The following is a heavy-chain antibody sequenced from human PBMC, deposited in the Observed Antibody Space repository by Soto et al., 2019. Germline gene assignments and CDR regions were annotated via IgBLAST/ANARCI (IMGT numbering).Heavy chain of an antibody. J-gene: IGHJ6*03. CDR2: ISSSSSTI. CDR1: GFTFSSYS. D-gene: IGHD6-13*01. CDR3: ARGWSNYYYYMDV. Sequence: GSLRLSCAASGFTFSSYSMNWVRQAPGKGLEWVSYISSSSSTIYYADSVKGRFTISRDNAKNSLYLQMNSLRAEDTAVYYCARGWSNYYYYMDVPGKAITVTVAS. V-gene: IGHV3-48*01.